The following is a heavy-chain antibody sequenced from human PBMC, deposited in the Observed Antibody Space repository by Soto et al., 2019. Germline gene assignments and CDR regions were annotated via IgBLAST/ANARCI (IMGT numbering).Heavy chain of an antibody. CDR1: GFTFSSYG. D-gene: IGHD2-2*01. J-gene: IGHJ4*02. CDR3: AIPTLRSSTVTSHDS. V-gene: IGHV3-30*03. Sequence: GGSLRLSCAASGFTFSSYGLHWVRQAPGKGLEWVALISHDGSSRYYADSVKDRFTISRDNSKNTLFLQMNSLGADDTAVYYCAIPTLRSSTVTSHDSWGQGTMVTVYS. CDR2: ISHDGSSR.